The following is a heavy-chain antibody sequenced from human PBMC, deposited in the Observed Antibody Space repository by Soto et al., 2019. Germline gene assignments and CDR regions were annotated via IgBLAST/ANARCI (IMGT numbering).Heavy chain of an antibody. D-gene: IGHD2-2*01. CDR1: GFNFRGYW. CDR2: MNEDGSEI. V-gene: IGHV3-7*01. J-gene: IGHJ4*02. CDR3: ARDVGFDYAN. Sequence: LRLSCVVSGFNFRGYWMSWVRQAPGKGLEWVATMNEDGSEIYYVGSVKGRFAISRDNDENSLHLQMNSVSAEDTGVYFCARDVGFDYANWGQGTLVTVSS.